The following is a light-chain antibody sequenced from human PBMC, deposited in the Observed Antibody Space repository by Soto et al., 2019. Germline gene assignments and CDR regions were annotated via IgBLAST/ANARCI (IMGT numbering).Light chain of an antibody. CDR3: QQYNHWPPWT. CDR2: GAS. J-gene: IGKJ1*01. V-gene: IGKV3-15*01. CDR1: QSVSSN. Sequence: EIVMTQSPATLSVSPVERATLSCRASQSVSSNLAWYQQKPGQAPRLLIYGASPRATGIPTRFSGSGSGTEFTLTISSLQSEDFAVYSCQQYNHWPPWTFGQGNKVDNK.